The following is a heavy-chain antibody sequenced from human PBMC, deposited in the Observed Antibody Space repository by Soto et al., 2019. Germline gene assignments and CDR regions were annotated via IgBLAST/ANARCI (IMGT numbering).Heavy chain of an antibody. D-gene: IGHD3-22*01. CDR1: GYSFTGYW. J-gene: IGHJ5*02. V-gene: IGHV5-51*01. CDR3: ARLKGAFFITTYNWFDP. Sequence: PGDSLKISCKASGYSFTGYWIGWVRQMPGKGLDWMGIIYPADSDTRYSPPFQGQVTISADKSISTAYLHLRSVTAADTAVYYCARLKGAFFITTYNWFDPWGQGTPVTVSS. CDR2: IYPADSDT.